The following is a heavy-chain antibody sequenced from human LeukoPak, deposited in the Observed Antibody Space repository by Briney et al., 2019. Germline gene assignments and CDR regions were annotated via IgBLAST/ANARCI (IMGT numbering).Heavy chain of an antibody. CDR1: GFTFSSYA. D-gene: IGHD1-26*01. V-gene: IGHV4-38-2*01. CDR2: IYYSGST. Sequence: SGGSLRLSCAASGFTFSSYAMSWIRQAPGKGLEWIGSIYYSGSTYYNPSLKSRLTISVDTSENQFSLKLSSVTAADTAVYYCARGSGIVGASGAFDIWGQGTMVTVSS. J-gene: IGHJ3*02. CDR3: ARGSGIVGASGAFDI.